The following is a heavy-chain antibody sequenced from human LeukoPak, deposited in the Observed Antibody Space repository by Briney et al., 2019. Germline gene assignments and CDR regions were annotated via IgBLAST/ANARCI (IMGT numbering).Heavy chain of an antibody. V-gene: IGHV3-23*01. Sequence: GGSLRLSCAASGFTFSSYAMSWVRQAPGKGLEWVSAISGSGGSTYYADSVKGRFTISRDNSKNTLYLQMNSLRAEDTAVYYCAKGVYGDYVRGYFDYWGQGTLVTVSS. CDR2: ISGSGGST. CDR1: GFTFSSYA. CDR3: AKGVYGDYVRGYFDY. D-gene: IGHD4-17*01. J-gene: IGHJ4*02.